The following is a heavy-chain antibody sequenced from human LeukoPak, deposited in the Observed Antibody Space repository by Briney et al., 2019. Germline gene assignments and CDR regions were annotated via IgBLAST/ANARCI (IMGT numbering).Heavy chain of an antibody. CDR3: AREGYGSHALDI. D-gene: IGHD3-10*01. J-gene: IGHJ3*02. CDR2: ISTGGTTM. V-gene: IGHV3-48*02. CDR1: EFTFSSYT. Sequence: GGSLRLSCAASEFTFSSYTMNWDRQAPGRGLEWVSYISTGGTTMSYADSVKGRFAISRDNAKNSLYLQMNSLRDEDTAVYYCAREGYGSHALDIWGQGTMVTVSS.